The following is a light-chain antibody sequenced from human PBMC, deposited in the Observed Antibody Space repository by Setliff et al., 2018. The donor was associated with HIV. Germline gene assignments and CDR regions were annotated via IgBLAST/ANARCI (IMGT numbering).Light chain of an antibody. Sequence: QSALTQPRSVSGSPGQSVTISCTGTSSDVGGYNYVSWYQQHPGKAPKLMLYDVSKRPSGVPDRFSGSKSGNTASLTISGLQAEDEADYYCCSYAGSYTPLYVFGTGTKVTVL. CDR3: CSYAGSYTPLYV. CDR2: DVS. V-gene: IGLV2-11*01. J-gene: IGLJ1*01. CDR1: SSDVGGYNY.